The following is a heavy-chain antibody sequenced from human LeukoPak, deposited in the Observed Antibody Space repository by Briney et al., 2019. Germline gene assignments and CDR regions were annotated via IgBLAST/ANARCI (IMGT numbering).Heavy chain of an antibody. J-gene: IGHJ4*02. D-gene: IGHD6-13*01. CDR1: GGSISSYY. CDR3: ARVMGKPQLVIDY. Sequence: PSETLSLTCTVSGGSISSYYWSWIRQPPGKGLEWIGYIYYSGSTNYNPSLKSRVTISVDTSKSQFSLKLSSVTAADTAVYYCARVMGKPQLVIDYWGQGTLVTVSS. CDR2: IYYSGST. V-gene: IGHV4-59*01.